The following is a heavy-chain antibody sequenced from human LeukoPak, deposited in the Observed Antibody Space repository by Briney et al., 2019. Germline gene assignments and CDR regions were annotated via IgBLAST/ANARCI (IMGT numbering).Heavy chain of an antibody. CDR1: GGTFSSYA. CDR2: IIPIFGTA. V-gene: IGHV1-69*13. Sequence: SVKVSCKASGGTFSSYAISWVRQAPGQGLEWMGGIIPIFGTANYAQKFQGRVTITADESTSTAYMELSSLRSEDTAVYNCAGLFPPGSAFDIWGQGTMVTVSS. J-gene: IGHJ3*02. CDR3: AGLFPPGSAFDI. D-gene: IGHD3-10*02.